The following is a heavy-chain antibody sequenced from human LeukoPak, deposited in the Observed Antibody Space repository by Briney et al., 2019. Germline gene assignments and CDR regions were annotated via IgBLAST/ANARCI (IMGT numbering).Heavy chain of an antibody. V-gene: IGHV3-53*01. CDR3: ARANPVYGDFDY. CDR1: GLTVNENY. CDR2: IFPDVQT. Sequence: PGGSLSLSCALSGLTVNENYMSWVRQAPGKGLEWVSLIFPDVQTYYADFVQGRFSISRDMSRNILFLDMSSLRAEDTAVFFCARANPVYGDFDYWGQGTLVTVSS. J-gene: IGHJ4*02. D-gene: IGHD4-17*01.